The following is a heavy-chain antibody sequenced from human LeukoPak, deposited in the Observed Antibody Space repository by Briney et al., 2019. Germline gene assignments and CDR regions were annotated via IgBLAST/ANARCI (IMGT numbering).Heavy chain of an antibody. CDR2: ISSNGGST. Sequence: PGGSLRLSCAASGYTFSNYAMHWVRQAPGEGLEYVSAISSNGGSTYYTNSVKGRSTISRDNSKNTLYLQMGSLRAEDMAVYYCARGGYSGYDFDYWGQGTLVTVSS. D-gene: IGHD5-12*01. CDR3: ARGGYSGYDFDY. V-gene: IGHV3-64*01. CDR1: GYTFSNYA. J-gene: IGHJ4*02.